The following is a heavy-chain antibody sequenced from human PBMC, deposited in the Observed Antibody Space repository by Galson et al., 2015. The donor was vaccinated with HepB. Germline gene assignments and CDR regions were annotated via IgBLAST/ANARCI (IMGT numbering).Heavy chain of an antibody. D-gene: IGHD1-1*01. V-gene: IGHV6-1*01. Sequence: CAISGDSVSGRTASWNWIRQSPSRGLEWLGRTYYRSQWYSEYSASVRGRMTISPDTSENQFSLHLSSVTPEDTAIYFCARAWTSRPSTRQTDHFDYWGQGTLVTVSS. CDR1: GDSVSGRTAS. CDR3: ARAWTSRPSTRQTDHFDY. CDR2: TYYRSQWYS. J-gene: IGHJ4*02.